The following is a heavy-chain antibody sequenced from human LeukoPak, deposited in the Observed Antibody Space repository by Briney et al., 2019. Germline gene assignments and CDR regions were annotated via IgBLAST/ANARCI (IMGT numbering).Heavy chain of an antibody. Sequence: GGSLRLSCAASGFTFSSYAMSWVRQAPGKGLEWVSAISGSGGSTYYADSVKGRFTISRDNAKNSLYLQMNSLRAEDTAVYYCATTSRYSSSSVGGWFDPWGQGTLVTVSS. CDR3: ATTSRYSSSSVGGWFDP. CDR2: ISGSGGST. J-gene: IGHJ5*02. D-gene: IGHD6-6*01. V-gene: IGHV3-23*01. CDR1: GFTFSSYA.